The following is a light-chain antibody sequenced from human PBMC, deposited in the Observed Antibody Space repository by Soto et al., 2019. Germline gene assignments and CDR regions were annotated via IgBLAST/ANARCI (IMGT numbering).Light chain of an antibody. J-gene: IGKJ2*01. CDR1: PGINSN. CDR2: AAP. Sequence: AIRMTQSPSSLPASTGDRVTRTCRATPGINSNLAWYQQKPWKAAKLLIYAAPTLQSGVPSRFSGNGSGRDCTLTISCLQSADFATYDCHQYYSYPHAFGRGTKL. V-gene: IGKV1-8*01. CDR3: HQYYSYPHA.